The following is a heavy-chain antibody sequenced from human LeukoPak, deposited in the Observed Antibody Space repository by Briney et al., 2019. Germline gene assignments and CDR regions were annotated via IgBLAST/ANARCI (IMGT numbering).Heavy chain of an antibody. V-gene: IGHV3-20*04. J-gene: IGHJ3*02. Sequence: SGGSLRLSCAASGFTFDDYGMSWVRQAPGKGLEWVSGINWNGGSTGYADSVKGRVTISRDNAKNSLYLQMNSLRAEDMALYYCARDRTMVRGVIIRSAFDIWGQGTMVTVSS. CDR3: ARDRTMVRGVIIRSAFDI. CDR1: GFTFDDYG. CDR2: INWNGGST. D-gene: IGHD3-10*01.